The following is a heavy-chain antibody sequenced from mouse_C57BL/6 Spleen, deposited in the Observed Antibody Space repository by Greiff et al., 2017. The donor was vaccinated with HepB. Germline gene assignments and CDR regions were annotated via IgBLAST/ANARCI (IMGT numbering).Heavy chain of an antibody. CDR2: IRSKSNNYAT. D-gene: IGHD2-3*01. J-gene: IGHJ4*01. CDR3: VRTTYDGYYNYYAMDY. Sequence: EVKLVESGGGLVQPKGSLKLSCAASGFSFNTYAMNWVRQAPGKGLEWVARIRSKSNNYATYYADSVKDRFTISRDDSESMLYLQMNNLKTEDTAMYYCVRTTYDGYYNYYAMDYWAQGTSVTVSS. V-gene: IGHV10-1*01. CDR1: GFSFNTYA.